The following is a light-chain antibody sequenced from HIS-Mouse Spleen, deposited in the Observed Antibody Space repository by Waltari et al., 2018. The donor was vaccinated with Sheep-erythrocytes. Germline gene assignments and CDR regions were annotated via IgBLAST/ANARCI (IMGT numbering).Light chain of an antibody. CDR3: CSYAGSSTPWV. CDR2: EGS. V-gene: IGLV2-23*01. CDR1: SSNIGSNT. Sequence: QSVLTQPPSASGTPGQRVTISCSGGSSNIGSNTVTGYQQLPGTAPKPMIYEGSKRPSGVSNRFSGSKSGNTASLTISGLQAEDEADYYCCSYAGSSTPWVFGGGTKLTVL. J-gene: IGLJ3*02.